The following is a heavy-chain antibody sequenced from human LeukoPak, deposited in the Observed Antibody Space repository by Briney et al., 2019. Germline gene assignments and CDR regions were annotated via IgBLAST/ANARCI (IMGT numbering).Heavy chain of an antibody. CDR2: ISGSGGST. J-gene: IGHJ3*02. CDR3: AKAHTTVTTYAAFDI. V-gene: IGHV3-23*01. CDR1: GFTFDNYA. Sequence: GGSLRLSCAGSGFTFDNYAMTWVRQAPGKGLEWVSAISGSGGSTYYADSVKGRFTISRDNSKNTMYLQLNSLRAEDTAVYHCAKAHTTVTTYAAFDIWGQGTIVTVSS. D-gene: IGHD4-17*01.